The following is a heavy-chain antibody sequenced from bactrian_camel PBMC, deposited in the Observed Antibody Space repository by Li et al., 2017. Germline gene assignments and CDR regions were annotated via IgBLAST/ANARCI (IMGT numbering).Heavy chain of an antibody. CDR3: VRARWTGFDY. J-gene: IGHJ4*01. D-gene: IGHD1*01. CDR1: GYTYGSSC. Sequence: HVQLVESGGGSVQAGGSLRISCTVSGYTYGSSCMGWFRRAPGKEREFVAGIYTDAGSSHYSESVKGRFTISRDNAKNMVYLQMNSLKPDDTAVYYCVRARWTGFDYWGQGTQVTVS. V-gene: IGHV3S1*01. CDR2: IYTDAGSS.